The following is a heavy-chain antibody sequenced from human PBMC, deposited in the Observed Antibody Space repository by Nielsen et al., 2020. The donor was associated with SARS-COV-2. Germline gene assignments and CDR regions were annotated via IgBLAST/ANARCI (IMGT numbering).Heavy chain of an antibody. D-gene: IGHD2-15*01. CDR3: AKESGVGSSDY. CDR2: ISTYNGDT. CDR1: GYSFSSYG. J-gene: IGHJ4*02. V-gene: IGHV1-18*01. Sequence: ASVKVSCKASGYSFSSYGMSWVRQAPGQGLEWMGWISTYNGDTNYAQKLQDRVTMTTDTSTSTVYMELRSLRSDDTAVYYCAKESGVGSSDYWGQGTLVTVSS.